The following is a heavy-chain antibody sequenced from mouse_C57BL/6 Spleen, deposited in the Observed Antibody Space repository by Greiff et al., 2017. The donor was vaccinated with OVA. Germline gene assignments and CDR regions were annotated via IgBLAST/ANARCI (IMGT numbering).Heavy chain of an antibody. V-gene: IGHV1-4*01. J-gene: IGHJ3*01. CDR1: GYTFTSYT. Sequence: VQLQQSGAELARPGASVKMSCKASGYTFTSYTMHWVKQRPGQGLEWIGYINPSSGYTKYNQKFKDKATLTADKSSSTAYMQLSSLTSEDSAVYYCALDYYGSSRFAYWGQGTLVTVSA. CDR3: ALDYYGSSRFAY. D-gene: IGHD1-1*01. CDR2: INPSSGYT.